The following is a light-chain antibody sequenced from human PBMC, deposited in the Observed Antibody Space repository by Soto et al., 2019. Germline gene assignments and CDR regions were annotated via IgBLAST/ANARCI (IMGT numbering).Light chain of an antibody. CDR3: LSHTTRRIYV. CDR1: NSDIGAYDY. CDR2: NVN. Sequence: QSGLTQPASVSGSPGQSITISCSGTNSDIGAYDYVSWYQQHPGKPPKLIIYNVNNRPSGVSFRFSGSKSANTASLTISGLQTEDEADYYCLSHTTRRIYVFGPGTKLTVL. J-gene: IGLJ1*01. V-gene: IGLV2-14*03.